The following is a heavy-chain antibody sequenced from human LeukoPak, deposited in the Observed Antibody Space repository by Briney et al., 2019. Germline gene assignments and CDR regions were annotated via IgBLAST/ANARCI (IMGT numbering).Heavy chain of an antibody. CDR2: INAYNGNT. D-gene: IGHD2-2*01. CDR1: GYTFTSYG. V-gene: IGHV1-18*01. CDR3: ARTPARYCSSTSCRILDY. Sequence: ASVKVSCKASGYTFTSYGISWVRQAPGQGLEWMRSINAYNGNTNYAQKLQGRVTMTTDTSTSTAYMELRSLRSDDTAVYYCARTPARYCSSTSCRILDYWGQGTLVTVSS. J-gene: IGHJ4*02.